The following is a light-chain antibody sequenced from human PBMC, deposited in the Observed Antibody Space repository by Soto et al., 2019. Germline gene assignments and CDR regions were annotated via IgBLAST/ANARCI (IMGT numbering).Light chain of an antibody. Sequence: QSALTQPASVSGSPGQSITISCTGTSSDVGGYNYVSWYQQHPGKAPKLMVYDVTNRPSGVSNRFSGSKSGNTASLTISGLQAEDEADYYCSSYTTSSPPHVFVSGNKLTVL. CDR3: SSYTTSSPPHV. V-gene: IGLV2-14*01. J-gene: IGLJ1*01. CDR1: SSDVGGYNY. CDR2: DVT.